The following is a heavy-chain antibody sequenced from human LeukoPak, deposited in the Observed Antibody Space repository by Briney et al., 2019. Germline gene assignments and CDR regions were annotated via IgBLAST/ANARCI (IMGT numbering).Heavy chain of an antibody. CDR1: GFTFSSYA. J-gene: IGHJ4*02. CDR2: ISGSGGST. CDR3: AKESPYGSGSRNYYFHY. Sequence: GGSLRLSCAASGFTFSSYAMSWVRQAPGKGLEWVSAISGSGGSTYYADSVKGRFTISRDNSKNTLYLQMNSLRAEDTAVYYCAKESPYGSGSRNYYFHYWGQGTLVTVSS. D-gene: IGHD3-10*01. V-gene: IGHV3-23*01.